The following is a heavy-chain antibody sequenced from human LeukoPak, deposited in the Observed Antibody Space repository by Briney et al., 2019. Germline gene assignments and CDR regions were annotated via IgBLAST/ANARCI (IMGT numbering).Heavy chain of an antibody. V-gene: IGHV3-33*01. CDR2: IWYDGSNK. CDR1: GFTFSRYG. J-gene: IGHJ5*02. Sequence: PGRSLSLSCAASGFTFSRYGMHWVRQAPGKGLEWMAIIWYDGSNKYYADSVKGRFTISRDNSKHTLYLEMNSLRVEDTAVYYCAREDPVPMSKLDPWGQGTLVTVSS. CDR3: AREDPVPMSKLDP.